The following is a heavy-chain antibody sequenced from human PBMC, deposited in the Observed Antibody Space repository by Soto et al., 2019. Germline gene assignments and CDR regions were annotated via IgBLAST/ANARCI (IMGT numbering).Heavy chain of an antibody. Sequence: SETLSLTCTVSGGSISSYYWSWIRQPPGKGLEWIGYIYYSGSTNYNPSLKSRVTISVDTSKNQFSLKLSSVTAADTAVYYCARGEAEWEPHPRFDYWGQGALVTVSS. CDR2: IYYSGST. CDR3: ARGEAEWEPHPRFDY. V-gene: IGHV4-59*08. D-gene: IGHD1-26*01. CDR1: GGSISSYY. J-gene: IGHJ4*02.